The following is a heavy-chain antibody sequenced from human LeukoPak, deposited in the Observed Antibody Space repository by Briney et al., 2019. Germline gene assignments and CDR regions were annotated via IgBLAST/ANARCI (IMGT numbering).Heavy chain of an antibody. J-gene: IGHJ5*02. V-gene: IGHV1-8*01. D-gene: IGHD3-10*01. Sequence: ASVKVSCKASGYTFTSYDINWVRQATGQGLEWMRWMNPNSGNTGYAQKFQGRVTMTRNTSISTAYMELSSLRSEDTAVYYCARGSGRRKVRGVIIRGNWFDPWGQGTLVTVSS. CDR3: ARGSGRRKVRGVIIRGNWFDP. CDR2: MNPNSGNT. CDR1: GYTFTSYD.